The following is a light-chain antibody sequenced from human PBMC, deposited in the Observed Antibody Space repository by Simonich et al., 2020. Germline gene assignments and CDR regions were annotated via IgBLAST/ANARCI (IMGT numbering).Light chain of an antibody. CDR3: SSYAGSNNWV. Sequence: QSALTQPASVSGSPGQSITISCTGTSSDVGGYNYVSWYQQHPGKAPKLMIYSVSKRPSGVPDRFSGSKSGNTASLTVSGLQAEDEADYYCSSYAGSNNWVFGGGTKLTVL. J-gene: IGLJ3*02. CDR2: SVS. V-gene: IGLV2-8*01. CDR1: SSDVGGYNY.